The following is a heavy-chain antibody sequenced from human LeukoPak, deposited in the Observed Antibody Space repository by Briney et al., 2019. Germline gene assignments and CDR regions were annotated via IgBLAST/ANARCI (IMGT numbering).Heavy chain of an antibody. CDR1: GFTFSSYG. D-gene: IGHD2-2*01. CDR2: IWYDGSNK. CDR3: ARDRNYCSSTSCARGAFDI. J-gene: IGHJ3*02. Sequence: GRSLRLSCAASGFTFSSYGMHWVRQAPGKGLEWVAVIWYDGSNKCYADSVKGRFTISRDNAKNSLYLQMNSLRAEDTALYYCARDRNYCSSTSCARGAFDIWGQGTMVTVSS. V-gene: IGHV3-33*01.